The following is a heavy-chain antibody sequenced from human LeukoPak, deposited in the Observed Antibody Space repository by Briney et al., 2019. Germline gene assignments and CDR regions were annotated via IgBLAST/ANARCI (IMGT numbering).Heavy chain of an antibody. CDR2: INQDSSDI. CDR1: GLTLSNYW. Sequence: GGSLRLSCVDSGLTLSNYWMTWVRQAPGKGLEWMANINQDSSDIHYVDSVRGRFTISRDNAKNSVYLQMNSLRAEDTALYYCATHNNWRPEYWGQGTLVTVSS. CDR3: ATHNNWRPEY. J-gene: IGHJ4*02. D-gene: IGHD1-20*01. V-gene: IGHV3-7*05.